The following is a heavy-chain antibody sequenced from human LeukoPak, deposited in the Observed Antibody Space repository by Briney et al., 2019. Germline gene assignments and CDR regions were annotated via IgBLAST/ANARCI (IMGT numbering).Heavy chain of an antibody. V-gene: IGHV3-11*01. CDR1: GFTFSDYY. D-gene: IGHD4-17*01. Sequence: PGGSLRLSCAASGFTFSDYYMSWIRQAPGKGLEWVSYVSSGSSTIYYADSVKGRFTVSRDNGKRSLYLHMNSLRAEDTAVYYCAKVRYDYGDEVVGWGQGTLVTVSS. J-gene: IGHJ4*02. CDR3: AKVRYDYGDEVVG. CDR2: VSSGSSTI.